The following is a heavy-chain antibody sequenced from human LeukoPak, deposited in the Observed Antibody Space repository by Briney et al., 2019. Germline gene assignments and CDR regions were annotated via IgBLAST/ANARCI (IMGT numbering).Heavy chain of an antibody. V-gene: IGHV3-11*04. CDR3: ARVWGYCSGGTCYSIPFDY. CDR2: ISSSGSTI. D-gene: IGHD2-15*01. CDR1: GFTFSDYY. J-gene: IGHJ4*02. Sequence: GGSLRLSCAASGFTFSDYYMSWIRQAPGKGLEWVPYISSSGSTIYYADSVKGRFTISRDNAKNSLYLQMNSLRAEDTAVYYCARVWGYCSGGTCYSIPFDYWGQGTLVTVSS.